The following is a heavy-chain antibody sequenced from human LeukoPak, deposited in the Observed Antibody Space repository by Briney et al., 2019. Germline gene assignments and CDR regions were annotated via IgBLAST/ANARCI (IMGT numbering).Heavy chain of an antibody. J-gene: IGHJ3*02. CDR2: INPSGVGT. Sequence: ASVKVSCKASGYTFTNYYMHWVRQAPGQGLELMGIINPSGVGTTFAQRFQGRVTMTRDTSTSTVYMELSSLRSEDTAVYYCATPLGSGHVVAFDIWGQGTMVTVSS. D-gene: IGHD2-15*01. CDR1: GYTFTNYY. V-gene: IGHV1-46*01. CDR3: ATPLGSGHVVAFDI.